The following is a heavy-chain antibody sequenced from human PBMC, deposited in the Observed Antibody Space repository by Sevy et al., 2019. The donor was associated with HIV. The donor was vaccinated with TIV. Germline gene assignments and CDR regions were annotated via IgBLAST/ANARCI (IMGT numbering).Heavy chain of an antibody. CDR3: ARGYGSSWYSYYYGMDV. Sequence: ASVKVSCKASGGTFSSYAISWVRQAPGQGLEWMGGIIPIFGTANYAQKFQGRVTITADESTSTAYMELSSLRSEDTAVYYCARGYGSSWYSYYYGMDVWGQGTTVTVSS. CDR2: IIPIFGTA. J-gene: IGHJ6*02. V-gene: IGHV1-69*13. D-gene: IGHD6-13*01. CDR1: GGTFSSYA.